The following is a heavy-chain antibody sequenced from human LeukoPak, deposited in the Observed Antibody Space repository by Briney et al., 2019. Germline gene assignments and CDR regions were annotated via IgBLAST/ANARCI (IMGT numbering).Heavy chain of an antibody. Sequence: SETLSLTCTVSGGSISSYYWSWIRQPPGKGLEWIGYIYYSGSTYYNPSLKSRVTISVDTSKNQFSLKLSSVTAADTAVYYCARSNGVPAATDYWGQGTLVTVSS. CDR3: ARSNGVPAATDY. CDR2: IYYSGST. V-gene: IGHV4-59*06. CDR1: GGSISSYY. J-gene: IGHJ4*02. D-gene: IGHD2-2*01.